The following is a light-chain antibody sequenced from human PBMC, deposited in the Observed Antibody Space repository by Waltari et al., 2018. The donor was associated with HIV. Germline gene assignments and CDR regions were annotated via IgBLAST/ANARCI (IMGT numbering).Light chain of an antibody. J-gene: IGKJ4*01. CDR2: WAS. CDR1: QSVLYSSNNKNY. CDR3: QQYYSTPLT. V-gene: IGKV4-1*01. Sequence: TINCKSSQSVLYSSNNKNYLAWYQQKPGQPPKLLIYWASTRESGVPDRFSGSGSGTDFTLTISSLQAEDVAVYYCQQYYSTPLTFGGGTKVEIK.